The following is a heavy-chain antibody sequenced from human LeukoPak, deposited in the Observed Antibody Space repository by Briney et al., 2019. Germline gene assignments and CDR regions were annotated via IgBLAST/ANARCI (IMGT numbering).Heavy chain of an antibody. V-gene: IGHV3-15*01. CDR3: TTQGPYDILTGFGYYFDY. CDR1: GFTFSNAW. J-gene: IGHJ4*02. D-gene: IGHD3-9*01. Sequence: GGSLRLSCAASGFTFSNAWMSWVRQAPGKGLDWVGRIKSKTDGGTTDYAAPVKGRFTISRDDSKNTLYLQMNSLKTEDTAVYYCTTQGPYDILTGFGYYFDYWGQGTLVTVSS. CDR2: IKSKTDGGTT.